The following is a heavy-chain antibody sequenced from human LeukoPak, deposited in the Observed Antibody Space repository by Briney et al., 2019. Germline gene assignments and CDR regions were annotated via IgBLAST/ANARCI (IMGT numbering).Heavy chain of an antibody. J-gene: IGHJ4*02. Sequence: PSETLSLTCTVSGGSISSSSYYWGWIRQPPGKGLEWIGSIYYSGSTYYNPSLKSRVTISVDTSKNQFSLKLSSVTAADTAVYYCARGRGTMIVVVPMYYFDYWGQGTLVTVSS. CDR2: IYYSGST. V-gene: IGHV4-39*07. CDR3: ARGRGTMIVVVPMYYFDY. D-gene: IGHD3-22*01. CDR1: GGSISSSSYY.